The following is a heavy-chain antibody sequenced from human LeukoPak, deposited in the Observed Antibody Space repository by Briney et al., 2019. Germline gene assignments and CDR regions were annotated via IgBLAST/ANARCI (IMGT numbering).Heavy chain of an antibody. CDR3: ARDHSSSWGGGYYYYYMDV. J-gene: IGHJ6*03. V-gene: IGHV4-4*08. D-gene: IGHD6-13*01. CDR1: GGSFSGYY. CDR2: IYTSGST. Sequence: SETLSLTCAVYGGSFSGYYWSWIRQPPGKGLEWIGRIYTSGSTNYNPSLKSRVTVSVDTSKNQFSLKLTSVTAADTAIYYCARDHSSSWGGGYYYYYMDVWGKGTTVTISS.